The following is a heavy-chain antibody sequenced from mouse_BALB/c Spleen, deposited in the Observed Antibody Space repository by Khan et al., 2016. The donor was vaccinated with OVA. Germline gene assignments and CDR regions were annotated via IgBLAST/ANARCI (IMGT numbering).Heavy chain of an antibody. CDR1: GFTFSNYA. Sequence: EVELVESGGGLVKPGGSLKLSCAASGFTFSNYAMSWVRQTPEKRLEWVASISSGGKTYYPDSVMGRFTISRDNARNILSLQMSSLRSEDTAMYYCARDDWFAYWGQGTLVTVSA. CDR2: ISSGGKT. V-gene: IGHV5-6-5*01. J-gene: IGHJ3*01. CDR3: ARDDWFAY.